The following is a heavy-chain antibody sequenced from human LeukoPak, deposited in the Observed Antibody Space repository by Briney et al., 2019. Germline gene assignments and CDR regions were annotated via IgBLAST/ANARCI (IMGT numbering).Heavy chain of an antibody. D-gene: IGHD4-17*01. CDR1: GFTFSSYA. CDR2: ISYDGSNK. V-gene: IGHV3-30-3*01. J-gene: IGHJ4*02. Sequence: GGSLRLSCAASGFTFSSYAMSWVRQAPGKGLEWVAVISYDGSNKYYADSVKGRFTISRDNSKNTLYLQMNSLRAEDTAVYYCARDRGLWAVTRELDYWGQGTLVTVSS. CDR3: ARDRGLWAVTRELDY.